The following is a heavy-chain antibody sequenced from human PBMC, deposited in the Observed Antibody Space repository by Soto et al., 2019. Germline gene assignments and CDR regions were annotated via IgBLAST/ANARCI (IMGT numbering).Heavy chain of an antibody. CDR3: AREGTYCSGGSCYPHFDY. V-gene: IGHV3-33*01. D-gene: IGHD2-15*01. CDR1: GFTFSSYG. Sequence: QVQLVESGGGVVQPGRSLRLSCAASGFTFSSYGMHWVRQAPGKGLEWVAVIWYDGSNKYYADSVKGRFTISRDNSXXTXXLQLNSLRAEDTAVYYCAREGTYCSGGSCYPHFDYWGQGTLVTVSS. J-gene: IGHJ4*02. CDR2: IWYDGSNK.